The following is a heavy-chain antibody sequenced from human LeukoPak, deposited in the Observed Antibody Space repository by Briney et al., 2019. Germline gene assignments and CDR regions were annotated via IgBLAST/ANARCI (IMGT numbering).Heavy chain of an antibody. Sequence: GESLRISCKGSGYSFTSYWISWVRQMPGEGLEWMGRIDPSDSYTNHSPSFQGRVTISADKSISTAYLQWSSLKASDTAMYYCARHGVRVAAGGYWGQGTLVTVSS. CDR1: GYSFTSYW. J-gene: IGHJ4*02. CDR2: IDPSDSYT. CDR3: ARHGVRVAAGGY. D-gene: IGHD6-13*01. V-gene: IGHV5-10-1*01.